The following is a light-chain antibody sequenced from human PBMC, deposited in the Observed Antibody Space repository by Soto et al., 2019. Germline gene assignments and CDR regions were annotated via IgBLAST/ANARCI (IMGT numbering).Light chain of an antibody. V-gene: IGKV1-5*03. CDR1: QTISSW. CDR3: QQYNSYSEA. CDR2: KAS. J-gene: IGKJ1*01. Sequence: DIPMTQSPSTLSGSVADRVTIPCRASQTISSWLAWYQQKPGKAPKLLIYKASTLKSGVPSRFSGSGSGTEFTLTIISLQPDDFATYYCQQYNSYSEAFGQGTKVDIK.